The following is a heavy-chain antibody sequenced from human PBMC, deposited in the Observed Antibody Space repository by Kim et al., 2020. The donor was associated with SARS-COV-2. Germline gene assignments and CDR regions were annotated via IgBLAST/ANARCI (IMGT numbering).Heavy chain of an antibody. Sequence: GGSLRLSCAASGFTFSSYAMSWVRQAPGKGLEWVSAISGSGGSTYYADSVKGRFTISRDNSKNTLYLQMNNLRAEDTAVYYCRSMVRGVIVDFDYWGQGTLVTVSS. D-gene: IGHD3-10*01. CDR1: GFTFSSYA. J-gene: IGHJ4*02. CDR3: RSMVRGVIVDFDY. V-gene: IGHV3-23*01. CDR2: ISGSGGST.